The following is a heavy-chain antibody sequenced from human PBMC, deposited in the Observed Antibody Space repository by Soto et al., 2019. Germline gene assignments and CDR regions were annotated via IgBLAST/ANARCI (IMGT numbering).Heavy chain of an antibody. J-gene: IGHJ5*02. D-gene: IGHD3-10*01. CDR2: IIPIFGTA. V-gene: IGHV1-69*01. CDR3: ARAQYPYYYGSGKYNWFDP. CDR1: GGTFSSYA. Sequence: QVQLVQSGAEVKKPGSSVKVSCKASGGTFSSYAISWVRQAPGQGLEWMGGIIPIFGTANYAQKFQGRVTITADESTSTAYMELSSLRSEDTAVYYCARAQYPYYYGSGKYNWFDPWGQGTLVTVSS.